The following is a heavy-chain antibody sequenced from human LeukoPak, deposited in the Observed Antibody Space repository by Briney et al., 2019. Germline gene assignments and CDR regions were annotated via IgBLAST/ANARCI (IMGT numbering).Heavy chain of an antibody. CDR2: IYPGDSDT. CDR1: GYSFTSYW. D-gene: IGHD1-26*01. Sequence: GESLKIPCKGSGYSFTSYWIGWVRQMPGKGLGWMGIIYPGDSDTRYSPSFQGQVTISADKSISTAYLQWSSLKASDTAMYYCARPRSGSYSAFDIWGQGTMVTVSS. J-gene: IGHJ3*02. V-gene: IGHV5-51*01. CDR3: ARPRSGSYSAFDI.